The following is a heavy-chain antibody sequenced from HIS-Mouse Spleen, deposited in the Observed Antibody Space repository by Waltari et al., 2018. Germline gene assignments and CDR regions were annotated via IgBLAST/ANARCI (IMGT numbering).Heavy chain of an antibody. J-gene: IGHJ2*01. V-gene: IGHV4-39*07. Sequence: QLQLQESGPGLAKPSETLSLTCTVSGGPVSSSSYYWGWIRPPPGKGLEWIGSIYYSGSTYYNPSLKSRVTISVDTSKNQFSLKLSSVTAADTAVYYCAREIPYSSSWYDWYFDLWGRGTLVTVSS. CDR1: GGPVSSSSYY. CDR3: AREIPYSSSWYDWYFDL. CDR2: IYYSGST. D-gene: IGHD6-13*01.